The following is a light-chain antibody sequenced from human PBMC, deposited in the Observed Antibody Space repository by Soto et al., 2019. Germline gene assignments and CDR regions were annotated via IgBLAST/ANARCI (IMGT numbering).Light chain of an antibody. Sequence: QSVLTQPASVSGSPGQSITISCTGTGSDVGYYDYVSWYQQHPGKAPKLIISEVSNRPSGVSNRFSGSKSGNTASLTISGLQAEDQADYYCSSFTSSTIYVFGPGTKLTVL. CDR1: GSDVGYYDY. CDR3: SSFTSSTIYV. V-gene: IGLV2-14*01. CDR2: EVS. J-gene: IGLJ1*01.